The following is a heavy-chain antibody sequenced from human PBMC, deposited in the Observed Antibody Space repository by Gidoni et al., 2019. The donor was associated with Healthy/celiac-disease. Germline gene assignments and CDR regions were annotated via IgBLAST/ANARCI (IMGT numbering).Heavy chain of an antibody. Sequence: QVTLRESGPALVKPTQTLTLTCTFSGFSLSTSGMCVSWIRQPPGKALEWLARIDWDDDKYYSTSLKTRLTISKDTSKNQVVLTMTNMDPVDTATYYCARILDVAVAGGAFDIWGQGTMVTVSS. CDR2: IDWDDDK. CDR1: GFSLSTSGMC. D-gene: IGHD6-19*01. J-gene: IGHJ3*02. CDR3: ARILDVAVAGGAFDI. V-gene: IGHV2-70*15.